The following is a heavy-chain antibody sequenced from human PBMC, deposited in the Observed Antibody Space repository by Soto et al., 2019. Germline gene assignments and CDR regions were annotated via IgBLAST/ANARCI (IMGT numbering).Heavy chain of an antibody. V-gene: IGHV3-33*01. CDR2: IWYAGSNK. CDR3: ARDGTAAAGTVYYYYGMDV. D-gene: IGHD6-13*01. Sequence: QVQLVESGGGVVQPGRSLRLSCAASGFTFSSYGMHWVRQAPGKGLEWVAVIWYAGSNKYYADSVKGRFTISRDNSKNTLYLQMNSLRAEDTAVYYCARDGTAAAGTVYYYYGMDVWGQGTTVTVSS. CDR1: GFTFSSYG. J-gene: IGHJ6*02.